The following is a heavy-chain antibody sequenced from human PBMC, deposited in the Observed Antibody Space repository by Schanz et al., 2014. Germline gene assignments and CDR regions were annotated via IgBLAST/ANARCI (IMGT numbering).Heavy chain of an antibody. J-gene: IGHJ6*02. CDR1: GFTVSSNH. CDR2: IKQHGNEK. Sequence: EQLVESGGGLVKPGGSLRLSCAVSGFTVSSNHMSWVRQAPGKGLEWVANIKQHGNEKYYVDSVKGRFTISRDNAKISLYLQMNSLRVEDTAVYYCARDTSYGMDVWGQGTTVTVSS. V-gene: IGHV3-7*01. CDR3: ARDTSYGMDV.